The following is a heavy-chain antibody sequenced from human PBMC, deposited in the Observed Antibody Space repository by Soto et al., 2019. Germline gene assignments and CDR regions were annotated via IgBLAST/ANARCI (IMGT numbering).Heavy chain of an antibody. CDR1: GFTFDDYA. CDR2: ISWNSGTI. V-gene: IGHV3-9*01. CDR3: AKDSYSSSFNNAFDI. D-gene: IGHD6-13*01. Sequence: EVQLVESGGGLVQPGRSLRLSCAASGFTFDDYAMHWVRQAPGKGLEWVSGISWNSGTIGYADSVKGRFTISRDNAKKSLYLHMNSLRAEDTALYYCAKDSYSSSFNNAFDIWGQGTMVTVSS. J-gene: IGHJ3*02.